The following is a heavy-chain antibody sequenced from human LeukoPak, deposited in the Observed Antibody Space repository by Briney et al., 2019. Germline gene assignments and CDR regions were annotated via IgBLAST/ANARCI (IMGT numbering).Heavy chain of an antibody. Sequence: SVKVSCKASGGTFSSYAISWVRQAPGQGLEWTGGIIPIFGTANYAQKFQGRVTITADESTSTAYMELSSLRSEDTAVYYCARDWGSSSWYPPSYYWGQGTLVTVSS. CDR1: GGTFSSYA. CDR3: ARDWGSSSWYPPSYY. V-gene: IGHV1-69*01. J-gene: IGHJ4*02. CDR2: IIPIFGTA. D-gene: IGHD6-13*01.